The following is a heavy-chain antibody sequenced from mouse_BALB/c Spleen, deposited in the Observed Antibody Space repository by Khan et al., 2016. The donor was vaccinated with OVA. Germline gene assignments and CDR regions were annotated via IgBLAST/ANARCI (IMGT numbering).Heavy chain of an antibody. CDR3: AKGIWSYYFTLDY. Sequence: QVQLKESGPGLVAPSQSLSITCTVSGFSLTDYGVSWIRQPPGKGLEWLGVIWGGGSTYYTSVLKSRLSISKDNSKSQVFLKMISLQTDDTAIYYCAKGIWSYYFTLDYWGQRTSVTVSS. CDR1: GFSLTDYG. D-gene: IGHD1-1*02. V-gene: IGHV2-6-5*01. CDR2: IWGGGST. J-gene: IGHJ4*01.